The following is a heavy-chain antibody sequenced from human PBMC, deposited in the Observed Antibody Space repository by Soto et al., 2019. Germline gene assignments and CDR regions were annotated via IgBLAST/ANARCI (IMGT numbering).Heavy chain of an antibody. Sequence: PSETLSLTCTVSGGSISSGGYYWSWIRQHPGKGLEWIGYIYDSGSTYYKPSLKSRVTISVDTSKKQLSLKLNSVTAADTAVYYCARVCGGDCHNGMDVWGQGTTVTVS. CDR3: ARVCGGDCHNGMDV. CDR2: IYDSGST. V-gene: IGHV4-31*03. D-gene: IGHD2-21*02. J-gene: IGHJ6*02. CDR1: GGSISSGGYY.